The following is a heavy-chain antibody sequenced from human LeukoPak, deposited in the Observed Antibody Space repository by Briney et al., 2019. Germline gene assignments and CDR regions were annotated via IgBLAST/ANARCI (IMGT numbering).Heavy chain of an antibody. CDR2: INPNSGGT. Sequence: GASVKVSCKASGYTFTSYYMHWVRQAPGQGLEWMGWINPNSGGTNYAQKFQGRVTMTRDTSISTAYMELSRLRSDDTAVYYCARGDGYNSLYYFDYWGQGTLVTVSS. CDR3: ARGDGYNSLYYFDY. V-gene: IGHV1-2*02. J-gene: IGHJ4*02. CDR1: GYTFTSYY. D-gene: IGHD5-24*01.